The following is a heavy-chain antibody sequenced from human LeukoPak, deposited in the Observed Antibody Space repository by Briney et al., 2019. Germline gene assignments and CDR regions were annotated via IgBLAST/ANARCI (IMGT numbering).Heavy chain of an antibody. Sequence: KSSETLSLTCAVYGGSFSGYYWSWIRQPPGKGLEWIGEINHSGSTNYNPSLKSRVTISVDTSKNQFSLKLSSVTAADTAVYYCAGGLQQLVLGYWGQGTLVTVSS. CDR2: INHSGST. V-gene: IGHV4-34*01. CDR3: AGGLQQLVLGY. J-gene: IGHJ4*02. D-gene: IGHD6-13*01. CDR1: GGSFSGYY.